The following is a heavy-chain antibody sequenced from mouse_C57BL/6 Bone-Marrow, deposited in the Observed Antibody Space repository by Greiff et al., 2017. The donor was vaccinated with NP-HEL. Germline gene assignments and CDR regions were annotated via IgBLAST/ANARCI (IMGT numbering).Heavy chain of an antibody. J-gene: IGHJ1*03. D-gene: IGHD1-1*01. CDR3: AHYYGSSRGYFDV. CDR1: GFNIKNTY. Sequence: VQLQQSVAELVRPGASVKLSCTASGFNIKNTYMHWVKQRPEQGLEWIGRIDPANGNTKYAPKFQGKATLTADTSSNTAYLQLSSLTSEDTAIYYCAHYYGSSRGYFDVWGTGTTVTVSS. V-gene: IGHV14-3*01. CDR2: IDPANGNT.